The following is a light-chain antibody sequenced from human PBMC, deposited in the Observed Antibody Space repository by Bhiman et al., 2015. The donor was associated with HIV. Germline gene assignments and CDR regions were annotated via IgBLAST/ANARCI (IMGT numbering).Light chain of an antibody. Sequence: QSALTQPASVSGSPGQSITISCTGTSSDVGGYNYVSWYLQHPGKAPKLMIYDVSNRPSGVSNRFSGSKSGNTASLTISGLQAEDEADYYCCSYAGSGTWVFGRGTKLTVL. J-gene: IGLJ3*02. CDR2: DVS. CDR3: CSYAGSGTWV. V-gene: IGLV2-14*03. CDR1: SSDVGGYNY.